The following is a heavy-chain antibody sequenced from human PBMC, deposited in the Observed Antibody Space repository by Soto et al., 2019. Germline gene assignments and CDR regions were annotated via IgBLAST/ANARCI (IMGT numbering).Heavy chain of an antibody. CDR1: GGSISTYY. CDR2: IHYSGST. V-gene: IGHV4-59*08. J-gene: IGHJ2*01. CDR3: ARRYYGGNYWYFDL. D-gene: IGHD4-17*01. Sequence: ETLSLTCTVSGGSISTYYWSWIRQPPGKGLEWIGYIHYSGSTNYNPSLKSRVAISVDTSKNQFSLKLTSVTAADTAVYYCARRYYGGNYWYFDLWGRGTLVTVSS.